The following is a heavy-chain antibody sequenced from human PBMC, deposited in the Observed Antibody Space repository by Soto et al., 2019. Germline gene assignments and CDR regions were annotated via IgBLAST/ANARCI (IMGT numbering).Heavy chain of an antibody. Sequence: TGGSLRLSCAASGFTFSSYAMSWVRQAPGKGLEWVSAISGSGGSTYYADSVKGRFTISRDNSKNTLYLQMNSLRAEDTAVYYCAKWCSSTSCKGFDYWGQATLLTVSS. CDR1: GFTFSSYA. D-gene: IGHD2-2*01. CDR3: AKWCSSTSCKGFDY. CDR2: ISGSGGST. V-gene: IGHV3-23*01. J-gene: IGHJ4*02.